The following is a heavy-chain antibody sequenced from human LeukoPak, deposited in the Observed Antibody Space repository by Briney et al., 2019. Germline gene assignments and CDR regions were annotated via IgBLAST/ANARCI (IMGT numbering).Heavy chain of an antibody. CDR1: GFTFSSYE. CDR3: VREDAAAVGLDYYYYYMDV. CDR2: ISSSGSTI. D-gene: IGHD6-13*01. V-gene: IGHV3-48*03. Sequence: GGSLRLSCAASGFTFSSYEMNWVRQAPGKGLEWVSYISSSGSTIYYADSVKGRFTISRDNAKNSLYLQMNSLRAEDTAVYYCVREDAAAVGLDYYYYYMDVWGKGTTVTVSS. J-gene: IGHJ6*03.